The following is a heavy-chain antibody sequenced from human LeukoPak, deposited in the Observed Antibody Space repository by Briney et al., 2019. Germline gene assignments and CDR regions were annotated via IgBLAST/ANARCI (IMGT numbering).Heavy chain of an antibody. D-gene: IGHD2-21*02. Sequence: GGSLRLSCAASGFIFSRYWMNWDRQAPGTGPVWVSRINSDGSSTSYADSVKGRFTISRDNAKNTLYLQMNSLRAEDTAVYYCARDPRYCGGDCYTFDYWGQGTLVTVSS. CDR3: ARDPRYCGGDCYTFDY. J-gene: IGHJ4*02. CDR2: INSDGSST. CDR1: GFIFSRYW. V-gene: IGHV3-74*01.